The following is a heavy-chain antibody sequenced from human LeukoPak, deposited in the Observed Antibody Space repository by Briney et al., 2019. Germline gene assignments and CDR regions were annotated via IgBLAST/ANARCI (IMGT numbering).Heavy chain of an antibody. Sequence: GASVKVSCTASGYTFTGYYMHWVRQAPGQGLEWMGWINPNSGGTNYAQKFQGWVTMTRDTSISTAYMELSRLRSDDTAVYYCARTDSETSSGWSFDYWGQGTLVTVSS. CDR1: GYTFTGYY. V-gene: IGHV1-2*04. CDR2: INPNSGGT. CDR3: ARTDSETSSGWSFDY. D-gene: IGHD6-19*01. J-gene: IGHJ4*02.